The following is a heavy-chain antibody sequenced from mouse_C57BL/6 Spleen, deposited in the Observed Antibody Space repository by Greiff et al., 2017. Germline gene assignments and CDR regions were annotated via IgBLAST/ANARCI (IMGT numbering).Heavy chain of an antibody. Sequence: QVQLQQPGAELVMPGASVKLSCKASGYTFTSYWMHWVKQRPGQGLEWIGEIAPSDSYTNYNTKGKGKSTLTVDKSSSTAYMQLSSLTSEDSAVYYCARTRCYGSSYFDYWGQGTTLTVSS. CDR1: GYTFTSYW. CDR3: ARTRCYGSSYFDY. J-gene: IGHJ2*01. D-gene: IGHD1-1*01. CDR2: IAPSDSYT. V-gene: IGHV1-69*01.